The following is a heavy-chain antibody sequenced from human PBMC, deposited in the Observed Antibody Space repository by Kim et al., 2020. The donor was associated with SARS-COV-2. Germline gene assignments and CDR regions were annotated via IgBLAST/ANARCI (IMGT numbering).Heavy chain of an antibody. CDR1: GGTFSSYA. V-gene: IGHV1-69*13. CDR2: IIPIFGTA. D-gene: IGHD6-19*01. CDR3: ARSLQWLVGYFDY. Sequence: SVKVSCKASGGTFSSYAISWVRQAPGQGLEWMGGIIPIFGTANYAQKFQGRVTITADESTSTAYMELSSLRSEDTAVYYCARSLQWLVGYFDYWGQGTLVTVSS. J-gene: IGHJ4*02.